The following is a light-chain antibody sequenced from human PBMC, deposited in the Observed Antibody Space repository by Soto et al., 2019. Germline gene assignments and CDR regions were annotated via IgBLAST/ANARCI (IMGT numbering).Light chain of an antibody. CDR1: QSLSSNY. J-gene: IGKJ1*01. CDR3: QQYVSSPWA. V-gene: IGKV3-20*01. Sequence: ESVLTQSPGTLSLSPGERATLSCRASQSLSSNYLAWYQQRPGQAPRLLIYGASTRATGIPDRFSGSGSGTDFTLTISRLEPEDFAVYYCQQYVSSPWAFGQGTKVDIK. CDR2: GAS.